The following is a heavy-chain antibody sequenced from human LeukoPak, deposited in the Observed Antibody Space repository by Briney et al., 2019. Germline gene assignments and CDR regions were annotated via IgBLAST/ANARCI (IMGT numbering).Heavy chain of an antibody. CDR1: GGSISSSSYY. V-gene: IGHV4-39*01. CDR3: ARHAAFHYDILTGYYDV. D-gene: IGHD3-9*01. Sequence: PSETLSLTCTVSGGSISSSSYYWGWIRQPPGTGLEWIGSIYYSGSTYYNPSLKSRVTISVDTSKNQFSLKLSSVTAADTAVYYCARHAAFHYDILTGYYDVWGKGTTVTVSP. J-gene: IGHJ6*04. CDR2: IYYSGST.